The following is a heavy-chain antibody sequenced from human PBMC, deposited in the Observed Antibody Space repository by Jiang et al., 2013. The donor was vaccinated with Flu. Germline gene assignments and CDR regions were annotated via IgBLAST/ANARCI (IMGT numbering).Heavy chain of an antibody. D-gene: IGHD2-15*01. V-gene: IGHV4-34*01. J-gene: IGHJ4*02. CDR1: GGSFSGYY. CDR3: ARGGGSGYYDY. CDR2: INHSGST. Sequence: GSGLVKPSETLSLTCAVYGGSFSGYYWSWIRQPPGKGLEWIGEINHSGSTNYNPSLKSRVTISVDTSKNQFSLKLSSVTAADTAVYYCARGGGSGYYDYWGQGTLVTVSS.